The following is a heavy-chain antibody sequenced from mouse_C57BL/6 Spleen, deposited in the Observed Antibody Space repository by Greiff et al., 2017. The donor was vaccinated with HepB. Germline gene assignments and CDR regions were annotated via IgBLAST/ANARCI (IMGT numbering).Heavy chain of an antibody. J-gene: IGHJ3*01. CDR1: GFTFSDAW. V-gene: IGHV6-6*01. CDR3: TRGYYDYDWFAY. D-gene: IGHD2-4*01. CDR2: IRNKANNHAT. Sequence: EVKLVESGGGLVQPGGSMKLSCAASGFTFSDAWMDWVRQSPEMGLEWVAEIRNKANNHATYYAESVKGRFTISRDDSKSSVYLQMNSLRAEDTGIYYCTRGYYDYDWFAYWGQGTLVTVSA.